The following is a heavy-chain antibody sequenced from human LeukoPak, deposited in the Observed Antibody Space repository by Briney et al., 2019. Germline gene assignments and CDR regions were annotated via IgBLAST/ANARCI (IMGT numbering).Heavy chain of an antibody. V-gene: IGHV4-59*01. CDR2: IYYSGST. CDR3: ARDLSSGWYNDGAFDI. D-gene: IGHD6-19*01. Sequence: SETLSLTCTVSGGSISSYYWSWIRQPPGKGLEWIGYIYYSGSTNYNPSLKSRVTMSVDTSKNQFSLKLSSVTAADTAVYYCARDLSSGWYNDGAFDIWGQGTMVTVSS. CDR1: GGSISSYY. J-gene: IGHJ3*02.